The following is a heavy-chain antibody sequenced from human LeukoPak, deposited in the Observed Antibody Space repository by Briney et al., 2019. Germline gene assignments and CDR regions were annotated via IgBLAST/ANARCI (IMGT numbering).Heavy chain of an antibody. V-gene: IGHV3-23*01. CDR2: ISGSGGST. J-gene: IGHJ4*02. Sequence: GRSLRLSCAASGFTFSSYGMHWVRQAPGKGLEWVSAISGSGGSTYYADSVKGRSTISRDNSKNTLYLQMISLRAEDTAVYYCAKGLNRYSSGWYSDFDYWGQGILVTVSS. CDR1: GFTFSSYG. CDR3: AKGLNRYSSGWYSDFDY. D-gene: IGHD6-19*01.